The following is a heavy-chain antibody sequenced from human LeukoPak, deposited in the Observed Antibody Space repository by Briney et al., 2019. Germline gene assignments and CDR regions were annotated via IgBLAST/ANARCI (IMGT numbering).Heavy chain of an antibody. CDR2: IYNSGRT. V-gene: IGHV4-61*02. CDR3: ARGVSSIAARPVDY. J-gene: IGHJ4*02. D-gene: IGHD6-6*01. Sequence: SETLSLTCTLSIDPINSGSYYWRWIRQPGGKVLEWIGRIYNSGRTNYNPSLKSRVTISVDTSKNQFSLKLSSVAAADTAVYYCARGVSSIAARPVDYWGQGTVVTVFS. CDR1: IDPINSGSYY.